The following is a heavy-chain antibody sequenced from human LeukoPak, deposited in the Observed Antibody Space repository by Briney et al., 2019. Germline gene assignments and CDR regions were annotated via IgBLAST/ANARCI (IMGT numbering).Heavy chain of an antibody. Sequence: ASVKVSCKASGGTFSSYAISWVRQAPGQGLEWMGWISAYNGNTNYAQKLQGRVTMTTDTSTSTAYMELRSLRSDDTAVYYCARDGMVRGVIKIGDWGQGTLVTVSS. V-gene: IGHV1-18*01. CDR2: ISAYNGNT. J-gene: IGHJ4*02. CDR1: GGTFSSYA. D-gene: IGHD3-10*01. CDR3: ARDGMVRGVIKIGD.